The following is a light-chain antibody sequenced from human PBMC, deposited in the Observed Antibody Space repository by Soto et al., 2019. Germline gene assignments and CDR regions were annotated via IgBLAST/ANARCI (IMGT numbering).Light chain of an antibody. CDR2: GAS. J-gene: IGKJ5*01. CDR1: QSVSSAY. Sequence: EIVLTQSPGTLSLSPGERATLSCRASQSVSSAYLAWYQQKPGQAPRLLISGASSRATGIPDRFSGSGSGTAFSLTISGLEPEDVAVYYCQQYGGSVPITFGQGTRLDIK. CDR3: QQYGGSVPIT. V-gene: IGKV3-20*01.